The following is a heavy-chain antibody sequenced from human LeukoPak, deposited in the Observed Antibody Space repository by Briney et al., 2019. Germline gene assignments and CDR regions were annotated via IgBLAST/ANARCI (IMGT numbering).Heavy chain of an antibody. CDR2: ISSSGSTI. Sequence: GGSLRLSCAASGFTFSDYYMSWIRQAPGKGLEWVSYISSSGSTIYYADSVKGRFTISRDNAKNTLSLQMNSLRAEDTAVYFCARDGSAYNFDYWGQGTLVTVSS. D-gene: IGHD5-24*01. V-gene: IGHV3-11*04. J-gene: IGHJ4*02. CDR3: ARDGSAYNFDY. CDR1: GFTFSDYY.